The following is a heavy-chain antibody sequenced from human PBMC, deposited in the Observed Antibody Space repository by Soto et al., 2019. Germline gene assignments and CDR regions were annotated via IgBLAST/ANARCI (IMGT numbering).Heavy chain of an antibody. CDR1: GYTFTTYA. D-gene: IGHD2-2*02. Sequence: SVKGSFKASGYTFTTYAIHWVRQAPVQRLEWMGWINAGNGKTKYSQKFQDRVTITRDTSATTAYMEMSSLTSEDTAVYYCARAGEDCSTTSCYMIDYWGQGTMVTVS. CDR2: INAGNGKT. CDR3: ARAGEDCSTTSCYMIDY. V-gene: IGHV1-3*01. J-gene: IGHJ4*02.